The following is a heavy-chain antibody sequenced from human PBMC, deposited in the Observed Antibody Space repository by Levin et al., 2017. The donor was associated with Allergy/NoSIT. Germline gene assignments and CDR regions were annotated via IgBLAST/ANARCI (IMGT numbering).Heavy chain of an antibody. Sequence: GESLKISCQGFGYSFTDYWIGWVRQTAGKGLEWIGMVSPGDFTTTYSPSFQGRVTISADRSINTAYLQWARLEASDTAIYYCVRLHGTDIVVIVASPGAWGQGTLLSVSS. J-gene: IGHJ5*02. CDR3: VRLHGTDIVVIVASPGA. D-gene: IGHD2-15*01. V-gene: IGHV5-51*01. CDR2: VSPGDFTT. CDR1: GYSFTDYW.